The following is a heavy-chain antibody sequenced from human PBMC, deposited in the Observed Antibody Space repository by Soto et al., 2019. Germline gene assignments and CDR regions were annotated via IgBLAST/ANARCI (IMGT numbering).Heavy chain of an antibody. Sequence: GGSLRLSCAASGFTFSSYSMNWVRQTPGQGLEWISYISSGATLMYYADSVRGRFTISRDNAKNSLFLQMNSLRAEDTALYYCVKAAYDYSNDGTGDYWGPGTLVTVSS. CDR3: VKAAYDYSNDGTGDY. CDR1: GFTFSSYS. CDR2: ISSGATLM. D-gene: IGHD4-4*01. V-gene: IGHV3-48*01. J-gene: IGHJ4*02.